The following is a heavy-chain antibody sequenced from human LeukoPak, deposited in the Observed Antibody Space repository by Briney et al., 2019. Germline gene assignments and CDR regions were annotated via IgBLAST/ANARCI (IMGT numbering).Heavy chain of an antibody. CDR2: ISYDGSNS. Sequence: GGSLRLSCAASGFTFTSYDMHWVRRAPGKGLEWVAIISYDGSNSYYAESVKGRFTTSRDNSKNTLYLQMNSLRAEDTAVYFCASLSRNYYDSSGYLRDYYYGMDVWGQGTTVTVSS. J-gene: IGHJ6*02. CDR3: ASLSRNYYDSSGYLRDYYYGMDV. V-gene: IGHV3-30-3*01. CDR1: GFTFTSYD. D-gene: IGHD3-22*01.